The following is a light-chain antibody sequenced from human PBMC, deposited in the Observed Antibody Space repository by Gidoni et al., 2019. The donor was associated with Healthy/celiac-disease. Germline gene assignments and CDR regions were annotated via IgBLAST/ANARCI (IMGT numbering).Light chain of an antibody. CDR3: SSYTSSSTLMV. J-gene: IGLJ2*01. V-gene: IGLV2-14*01. CDR2: DVS. CDR1: SSDGGGYTY. Sequence: QSSLTQPASVSASPGQPITISCTGTSSDGGGYTYVSWYQQHPGKAPKLKIYDVSNRPSGVSNRFSGSKSGNTASLTISGLQAEDEADYDCSSYTSSSTLMVFGGGTKLTVL.